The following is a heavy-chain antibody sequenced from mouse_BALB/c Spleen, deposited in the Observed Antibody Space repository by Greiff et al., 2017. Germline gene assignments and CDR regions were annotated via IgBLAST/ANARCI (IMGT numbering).Heavy chain of an antibody. CDR3: ARRRHYDGSSGYAMDY. CDR2: IRNKANGYTT. CDR1: GFTFTDYY. J-gene: IGHJ4*01. Sequence: EVKLQESGGGLVQPGGSLRLSCATSGFTFTDYYMSWVRQPPGKALEWLGFIRNKANGYTTEYSASVKGRFTISRANSQSILYLQMNTLRAEDSAAYYCARRRHYDGSSGYAMDYWGQGTSVTVSS. D-gene: IGHD1-1*01. V-gene: IGHV7-3*02.